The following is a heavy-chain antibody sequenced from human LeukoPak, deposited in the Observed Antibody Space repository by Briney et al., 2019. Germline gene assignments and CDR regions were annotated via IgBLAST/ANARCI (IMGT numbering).Heavy chain of an antibody. V-gene: IGHV1-3*01. J-gene: IGHJ4*02. Sequence: ASVNVSFKASGYTFTSYAMHWVRQAPGQRLEWMGWTNAGNGNTKYSQKFQGRVTITRDTSASTAYLQWSSLKASDTAMYYCARHMGEYYDTLDYCGQGTLVTVSS. CDR2: TNAGNGNT. D-gene: IGHD3-22*01. CDR3: ARHMGEYYDTLDY. CDR1: GYTFTSYA.